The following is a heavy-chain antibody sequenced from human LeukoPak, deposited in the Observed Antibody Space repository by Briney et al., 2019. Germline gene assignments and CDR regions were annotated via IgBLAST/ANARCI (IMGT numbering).Heavy chain of an antibody. CDR3: ARARTNYDILTGYYMTQYNWFDP. J-gene: IGHJ5*02. CDR1: GCSIISYY. V-gene: IGHV4-59*01. D-gene: IGHD3-9*01. Sequence: SETLSLTCTVSGCSIISYYWSWIRQPPGKGLEGIGYIYYSGSTNYNPSLKSRVTISVDTSKNQFFLKLSSVTAADTAVYYCARARTNYDILTGYYMTQYNWFDPWGQGTLVTVSS. CDR2: IYYSGST.